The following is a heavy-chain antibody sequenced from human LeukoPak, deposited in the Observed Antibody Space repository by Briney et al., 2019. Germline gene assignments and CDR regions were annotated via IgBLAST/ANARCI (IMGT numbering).Heavy chain of an antibody. CDR2: INPNSGGT. Sequence: ASVKVSCKASGYTFTGYYMHWVRQAPGQGLEWMGWINPNSGGTNYAQKFQGRVTMTRDTSVSTAYMELSRLRSDDTAVYYCARGIMIVPGHVDYWGQGTLVTVSS. V-gene: IGHV1-2*02. J-gene: IGHJ4*02. CDR3: ARGIMIVPGHVDY. CDR1: GYTFTGYY. D-gene: IGHD3-22*01.